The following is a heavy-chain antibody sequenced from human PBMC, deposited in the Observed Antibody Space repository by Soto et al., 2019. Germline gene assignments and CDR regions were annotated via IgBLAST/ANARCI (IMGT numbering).Heavy chain of an antibody. V-gene: IGHV1-18*01. CDR2: ISTYNGNT. J-gene: IGHJ4*02. Sequence: ASVKVSCKASGYTFTNYGITWVRQAPGQGLEWMGWISTYNGNTNYAQNFQGRVTMTTDTSTRTAYMELRSLRSDDTAVYYCGRAVLVWDVVVVIRYIDDWGQGTLVTVSS. D-gene: IGHD2-15*01. CDR1: GYTFTNYG. CDR3: GRAVLVWDVVVVIRYIDD.